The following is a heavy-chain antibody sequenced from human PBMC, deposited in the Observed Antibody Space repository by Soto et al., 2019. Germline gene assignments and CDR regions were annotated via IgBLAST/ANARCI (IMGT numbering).Heavy chain of an antibody. D-gene: IGHD2-15*01. CDR2: ISYDGRNK. J-gene: IGHJ4*02. V-gene: IGHV3-30*03. CDR1: GFTFSSYG. Sequence: QVQLVESGGGVVQSGGSLRLLCAASGFTFSSYGMHWVRQAPGKGLEWVAVISYDGRNKYYVDSVKGRFTISRDNSKNTLSLQMDGLRAEDTAVYYCARDLATLAYWGQGTLVTVSS. CDR3: ARDLATLAY.